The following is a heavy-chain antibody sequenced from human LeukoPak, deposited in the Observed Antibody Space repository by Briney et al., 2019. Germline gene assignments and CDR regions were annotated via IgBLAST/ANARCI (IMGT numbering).Heavy chain of an antibody. CDR2: IYSDGRT. J-gene: IGHJ4*02. V-gene: IGHV3-53*01. Sequence: GGSLRLSCAGSGYTVSSNYMTWVRQAPGKGLEWVSVIYSDGRTYYADSVKGRFTISRDNSKNTVYLQMNSLRAEDTALYYCALAGYRSSGLGVWGQGTLVTVSS. CDR1: GYTVSSNY. D-gene: IGHD6-13*01. CDR3: ALAGYRSSGLGV.